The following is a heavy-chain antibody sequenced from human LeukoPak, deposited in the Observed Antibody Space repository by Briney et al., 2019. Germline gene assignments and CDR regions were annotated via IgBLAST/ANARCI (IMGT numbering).Heavy chain of an antibody. Sequence: GGSLRLSCAASGFIFTTYNMHWVRQAPGKGLEWVAVVSYDGTNPVYADSVKGRFTISRDNSKNTLYLQMNSLRAEDTAVYYCAKGGSLRPFDYWGQGTLVTVSS. D-gene: IGHD3-16*01. CDR2: VSYDGTNP. CDR1: GFIFTTYN. V-gene: IGHV3-30-3*01. CDR3: AKGGSLRPFDY. J-gene: IGHJ4*02.